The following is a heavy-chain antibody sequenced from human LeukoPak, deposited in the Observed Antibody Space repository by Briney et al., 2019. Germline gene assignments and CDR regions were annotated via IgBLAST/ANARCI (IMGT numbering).Heavy chain of an antibody. CDR3: ARSPWLHDSR. J-gene: IGHJ4*02. D-gene: IGHD5-18*01. Sequence: PSETLSLTCAVYGGSFSGYYWAWVRQPPGKGLEWIGNIFYTGSTYYKPSLKSRITISADTSKNQFSLKLSSVTAADTAVYYCARSPWLHDSRWGQGTLVTVSS. V-gene: IGHV4-34*12. CDR1: GGSFSGYY. CDR2: IFYTGST.